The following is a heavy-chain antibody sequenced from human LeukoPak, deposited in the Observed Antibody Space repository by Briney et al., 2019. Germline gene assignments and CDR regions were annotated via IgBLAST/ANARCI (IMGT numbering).Heavy chain of an antibody. CDR2: IIPIFGTA. CDR1: GGTFSSYA. D-gene: IGHD3-22*01. CDR3: AWTQYYYDSSGPAGGGFDY. Sequence: ASVKVSCKASGGTFSSYAISWVRQAPGQGLEWMGGIIPIFGTANYAQKFQGRVTITTDESTSTAYMELSSLRSEDTAVYYCAWTQYYYDSSGPAGGGFDYWGQGTLVTVSS. J-gene: IGHJ4*02. V-gene: IGHV1-69*05.